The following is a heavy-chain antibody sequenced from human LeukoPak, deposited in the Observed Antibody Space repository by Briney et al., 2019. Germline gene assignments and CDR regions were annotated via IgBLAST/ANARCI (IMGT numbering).Heavy chain of an antibody. V-gene: IGHV1-18*01. D-gene: IGHD3-22*01. J-gene: IGHJ2*01. CDR3: ARVGGYYPSHWYFDL. Sequence: ASVKVSCKASGYTFTSYGISWVRQAPGQGLEWMGWISAYNGNTNYAQKLQGRVTMTTDTSTSTAYMELRSLRSDDTAVYYCARVGGYYPSHWYFDLWCRGTLVTVSS. CDR2: ISAYNGNT. CDR1: GYTFTSYG.